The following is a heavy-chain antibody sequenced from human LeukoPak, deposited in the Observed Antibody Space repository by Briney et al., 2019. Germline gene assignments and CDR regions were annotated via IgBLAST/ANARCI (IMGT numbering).Heavy chain of an antibody. Sequence: PGRSLRLSCAASGFTFSSYGMHWVRQAPGKGLEWVAVIWYDGSHKYYEDSVKGRFTVSRDNSKNTLYLQMNGLRLEDTAVYSCARSAITLVRGVPWGVDTMYYYGMDVWGQGTTVTVSS. CDR2: IWYDGSHK. V-gene: IGHV3-33*01. CDR3: ARSAITLVRGVPWGVDTMYYYGMDV. CDR1: GFTFSSYG. D-gene: IGHD3-10*01. J-gene: IGHJ6*02.